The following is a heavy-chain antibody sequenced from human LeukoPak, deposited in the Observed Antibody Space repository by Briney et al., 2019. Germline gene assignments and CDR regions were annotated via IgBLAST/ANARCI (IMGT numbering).Heavy chain of an antibody. CDR3: TRGGRYLPLDI. Sequence: PGGPLRLSCAASGFTLSDHYMDWVRQAPGKGLEWVGRTRNKANRYTTEYAASVKGRFTTSRDDSKNSLYLQINSLKTEDTAVYYCTRGGRYLPLDIWGQGTMVTVSS. J-gene: IGHJ3*02. CDR1: GFTLSDHY. V-gene: IGHV3-72*01. D-gene: IGHD3-10*01. CDR2: TRNKANRYTT.